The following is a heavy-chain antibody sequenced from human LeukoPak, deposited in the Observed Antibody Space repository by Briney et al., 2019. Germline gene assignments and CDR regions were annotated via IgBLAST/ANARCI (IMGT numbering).Heavy chain of an antibody. J-gene: IGHJ3*02. D-gene: IGHD2-2*01. CDR1: GGSISSSSYY. V-gene: IGHV4-39*07. CDR2: IYYSGST. CDR3: ARDSRDPAFDI. Sequence: PSETLSLTCTVSGGSISSSSYYWGWIRRPPGKGLEWIGSIYYSGSTYYNPSLKSRVTISVDTSKNQFSLKLSSVTAADTAVYYCARDSRDPAFDIWGQGTMVTVSS.